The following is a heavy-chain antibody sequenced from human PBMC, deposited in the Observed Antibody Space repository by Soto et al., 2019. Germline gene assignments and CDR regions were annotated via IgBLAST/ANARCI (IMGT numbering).Heavy chain of an antibody. CDR1: GGSFSGYY. V-gene: IGHV4-34*01. Sequence: SETLSLTYAVYGGSFSGYYWSWIRQPPGKXLEWIGEINHSGSTNYNPSLKSRVTISVDTSKNQFSLKLSSVTAADTAVYYCARADPRRYFDWFRSRAFDIWGQGTMVTVSS. J-gene: IGHJ3*02. CDR2: INHSGST. CDR3: ARADPRRYFDWFRSRAFDI. D-gene: IGHD3-9*01.